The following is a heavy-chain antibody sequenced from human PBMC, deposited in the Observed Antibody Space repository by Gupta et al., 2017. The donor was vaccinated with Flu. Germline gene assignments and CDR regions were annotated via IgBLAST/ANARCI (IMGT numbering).Heavy chain of an antibody. CDR3: AREYSSGWYIDFDY. D-gene: IGHD6-19*01. CDR2: IKQDGSEK. V-gene: IGHV3-7*04. Sequence: MSWVRQAPGKGLEWVANIKQDGSEKYYVDSVKGRFTISRDNAKNSLYLQMNSLRAEDTAVYYCAREYSSGWYIDFDYWGQGTLVTGSS. J-gene: IGHJ4*02.